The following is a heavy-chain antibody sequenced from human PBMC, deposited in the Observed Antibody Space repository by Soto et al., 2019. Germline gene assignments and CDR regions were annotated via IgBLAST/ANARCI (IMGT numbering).Heavy chain of an antibody. CDR1: GGSISSSSYY. Sequence: SETQSLTCTVSGGSISSSSYYWDWIRQPPGMGLEWIGNIYYNGRTFYNPSLRSRVTMSVDTSQNQFSLRLSSVTAADTAVYYCARRPKSGSFHYYGVDVWGQGTTVTVSS. J-gene: IGHJ6*02. CDR2: IYYNGRT. D-gene: IGHD1-26*01. V-gene: IGHV4-39*01. CDR3: ARRPKSGSFHYYGVDV.